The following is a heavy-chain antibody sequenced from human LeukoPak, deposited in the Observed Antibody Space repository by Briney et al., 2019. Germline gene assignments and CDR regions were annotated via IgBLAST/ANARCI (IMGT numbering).Heavy chain of an antibody. J-gene: IGHJ4*02. V-gene: IGHV3-74*03. CDR3: AREGRVSGYDFDS. CDR2: INSDGSSI. D-gene: IGHD5-12*01. Sequence: PGGSLRLSCGASGFTFSSYAMAWVRQAPGKGLVWVSRINSDGSSITYADSVKGRFTISRDNAKNTLYLQMNSLGVEDTAVYYCAREGRVSGYDFDSWGQGTLVTVSS. CDR1: GFTFSSYA.